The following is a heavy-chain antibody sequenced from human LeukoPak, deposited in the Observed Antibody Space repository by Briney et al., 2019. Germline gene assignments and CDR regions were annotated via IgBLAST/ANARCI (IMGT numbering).Heavy chain of an antibody. CDR3: AIPSPYSGSFFDY. V-gene: IGHV4-59*04. CDR2: IYYGGST. CDR1: GGSISSYC. J-gene: IGHJ4*02. Sequence: SETLSLTCTVSGGSISSYCWSWIRQPPGKGLEWIGTIYYGGSTYYNPSLKSRVTISGDTSKNQFSLKLSSVTATDTAVYYCAIPSPYSGSFFDYWGQGTLVTVSS. D-gene: IGHD1-26*01.